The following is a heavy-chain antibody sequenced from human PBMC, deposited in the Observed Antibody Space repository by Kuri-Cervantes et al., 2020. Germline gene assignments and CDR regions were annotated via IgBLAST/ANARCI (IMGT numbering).Heavy chain of an antibody. D-gene: IGHD3-16*01. V-gene: IGHV3-23*01. J-gene: IGHJ6*02. CDR3: AKAYFLVSDSDYEAGQYGMDV. Sequence: GESLKISCAASGFTFSSYAMSWARQAPGKGLEWVSVISDSGDNAYYADSVKGRFTVSRDNSKNTVYLQLNSLRAEDTAVYHCAKAYFLVSDSDYEAGQYGMDVWGQGTTVTVSS. CDR1: GFTFSSYA. CDR2: ISDSGDNA.